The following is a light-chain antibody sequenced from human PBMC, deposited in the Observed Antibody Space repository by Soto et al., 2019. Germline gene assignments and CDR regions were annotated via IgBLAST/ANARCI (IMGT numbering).Light chain of an antibody. Sequence: DIRLTQSPSFVSASVGDRVTITCRASQGISTYLAWYQQKPGKAPNLLIYDASTLQSGVPSRFSGSGSGTEFTLTISSLQTEDFATYYCQQLDSYTPWTFGQGTKVEIK. V-gene: IGKV1-9*01. CDR1: QGISTY. J-gene: IGKJ1*01. CDR3: QQLDSYTPWT. CDR2: DAS.